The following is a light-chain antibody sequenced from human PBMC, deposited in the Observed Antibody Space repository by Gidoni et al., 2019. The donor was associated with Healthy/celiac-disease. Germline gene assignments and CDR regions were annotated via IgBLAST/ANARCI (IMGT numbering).Light chain of an antibody. J-gene: IGKJ2*01. V-gene: IGKV1-39*01. CDR2: AAS. CDR1: QSISSY. Sequence: DIQMTQSPSSLSASVGDRVTITCRASQSISSYLHWYQQKPGKAPKLLIYAASSLQRGVPSRFSGSGSGTDFTLTISSLQPEDFATYYCQQSYSTPRTFXQXTKLEIK. CDR3: QQSYSTPRT.